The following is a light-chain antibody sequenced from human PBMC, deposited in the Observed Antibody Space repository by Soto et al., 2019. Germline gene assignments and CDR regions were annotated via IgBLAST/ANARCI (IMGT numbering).Light chain of an antibody. V-gene: IGKV3-15*01. J-gene: IGKJ3*01. CDR3: QHYNNWPFT. CDR2: GAS. CDR1: QSVSSN. Sequence: EIVMTQSPATLSVSPGERATLSCRASQSVSSNLAWYQQKPGQAPRLLIYGASTRATGIPARFSGSGSGTEFTLTLSSLQSEDFAVYYCQHYNNWPFTFGPGTKVDIK.